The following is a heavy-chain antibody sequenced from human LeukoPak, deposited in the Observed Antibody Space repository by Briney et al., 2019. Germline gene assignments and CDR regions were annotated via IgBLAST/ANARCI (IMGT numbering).Heavy chain of an antibody. CDR3: ARGRVSSSTWYSTYYYYCYMDV. Sequence: SETLSLTCTVSDDSITMDYWSWIRQPAGEGLEWIGYVVVTGRSKFNPSLRARVSISRDTSKPLFSLRLQPVTAADTAVYFCARGRVSSSTWYSTYYYYCYMDVWGKGTTVTVSS. CDR2: VVVTGRS. D-gene: IGHD4-11*01. V-gene: IGHV4-59*01. CDR1: DDSITMDY. J-gene: IGHJ6*03.